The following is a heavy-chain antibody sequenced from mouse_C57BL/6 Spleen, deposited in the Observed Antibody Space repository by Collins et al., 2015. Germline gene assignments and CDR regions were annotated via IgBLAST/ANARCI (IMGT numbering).Heavy chain of an antibody. CDR2: ILPGSGST. D-gene: IGHD1-1*01. Sequence: QVQLQQSGAELMKPGASVKISCKATGYTFSSYWIEWVKQRPGHGLEWIGEILPGSGSTNYNEKFKGKATFTADTPSNTAYMQLSSLTSEDSAVYYCARGYYYGSSYFDVWGAGTTVTVSS. CDR1: GYTFSSYW. V-gene: IGHV1-9*01. CDR3: ARGYYYGSSYFDV. J-gene: IGHJ1*01.